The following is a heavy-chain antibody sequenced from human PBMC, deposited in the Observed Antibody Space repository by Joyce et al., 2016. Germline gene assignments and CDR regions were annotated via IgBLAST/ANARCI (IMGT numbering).Heavy chain of an antibody. CDR3: AKDTALDAFDI. V-gene: IGHV1-69*08. Sequence: QVQLVQSGAEVKKPGSSVKVSCKASGGTFSSNTVSWVRQAPGQGLEWMGRIIPSLDVANYAQKFQGRLTITADKSTNTAYMELSSLRSEDTAVYYCAKDTALDAFDIWGQGTMVTVSS. D-gene: IGHD4-17*01. CDR1: GGTFSSNT. J-gene: IGHJ3*02. CDR2: IIPSLDVA.